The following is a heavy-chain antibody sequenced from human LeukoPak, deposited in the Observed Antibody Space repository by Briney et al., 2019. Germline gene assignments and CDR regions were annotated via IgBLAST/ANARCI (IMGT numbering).Heavy chain of an antibody. CDR3: ARAGVGVTILDY. CDR1: GFTFSGSR. Sequence: GGSLRLSCASSGFTFSGSRMTWVRQTPGKGPELVAHINPDGNEQFYMDPVKGRFSITRDNAANSVYLQMNSLRVEDTALYYCARAGVGVTILDYWGQGTLVTVSS. J-gene: IGHJ4*02. CDR2: INPDGNEQ. V-gene: IGHV3-7*01. D-gene: IGHD3-10*01.